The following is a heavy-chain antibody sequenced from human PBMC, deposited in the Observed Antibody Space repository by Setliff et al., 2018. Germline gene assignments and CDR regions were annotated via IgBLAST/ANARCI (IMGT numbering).Heavy chain of an antibody. CDR2: IYYSGST. CDR3: ASVVEDYYDSSGYFLPSYYFDY. V-gene: IGHV4-39*07. CDR1: GGSISSSSYY. D-gene: IGHD3-22*01. J-gene: IGHJ4*02. Sequence: SETLSLTCTVSGGSISSSSYYWGWIRQPPGKGLEWIGSIYYSGSTYHNPSLKSRVTISVDTSKNQFSLKLSSVTAADTAVYYCASVVEDYYDSSGYFLPSYYFDYWGQGTLVTVSS.